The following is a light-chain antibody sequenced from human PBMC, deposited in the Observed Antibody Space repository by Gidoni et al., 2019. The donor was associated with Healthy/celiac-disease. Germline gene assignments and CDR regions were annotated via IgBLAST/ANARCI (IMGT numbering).Light chain of an antibody. CDR3: QQYNSYS. CDR1: QSISSW. Sequence: DIQMTQSPSTLSASVGDRVTITCRASQSISSWLAWYQQKPGKAPKLLIDDASSLESGVPSRFSGSGSGKEFTLTSSSLQPDDFATYYCQQYNSYSFGQGTKVEIK. CDR2: DAS. V-gene: IGKV1-5*01. J-gene: IGKJ1*01.